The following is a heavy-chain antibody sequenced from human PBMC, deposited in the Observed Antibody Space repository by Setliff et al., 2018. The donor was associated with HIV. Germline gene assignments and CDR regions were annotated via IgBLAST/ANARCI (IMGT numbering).Heavy chain of an antibody. CDR2: IYSGGSA. CDR1: GGAITGYY. CDR3: GSHSPPYYSLPDYMHV. D-gene: IGHD3-10*01. V-gene: IGHV4-4*09. Sequence: LSLTCNVSGGAITGYYWSWVRQAPGKALESIASIYSGGSAIYHPSLKSRVTISVDTSKNQFSLRLTSVTAADTSVYYCGSHSPPYYSLPDYMHVWGTGTTVTVSS. J-gene: IGHJ6*03.